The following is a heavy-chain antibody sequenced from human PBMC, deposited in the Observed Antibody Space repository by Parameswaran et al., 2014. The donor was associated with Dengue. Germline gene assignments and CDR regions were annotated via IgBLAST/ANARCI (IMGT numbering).Heavy chain of an antibody. V-gene: IGHV3-48*03. Sequence: VRQAPGKGLEWVSYISSSGSTIYYADSVKGRFTISRDNAKNSLYLQMNSLRAEDTAVYYCARSRAYYYDSSGSDIWGQGTMVTVSS. J-gene: IGHJ3*02. CDR2: ISSSGSTI. D-gene: IGHD3-22*01. CDR3: ARSRAYYYDSSGSDI.